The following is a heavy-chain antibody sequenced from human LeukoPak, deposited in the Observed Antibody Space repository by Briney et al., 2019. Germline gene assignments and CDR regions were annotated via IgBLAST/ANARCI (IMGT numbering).Heavy chain of an antibody. CDR3: ARHGSGTNWFDP. CDR1: GYTFTNYW. CDR2: IYAGDSGT. V-gene: IGHV5-51*01. J-gene: IGHJ5*02. Sequence: GESLRISCQGSGYTFTNYWIGWVRQMPGKGLECMGIIYAGDSGTKYSPSLQGRVTFSVDKSINTAYLQWSSLKASDTAMYYCARHGSGTNWFDPWGQGTLVTVSS.